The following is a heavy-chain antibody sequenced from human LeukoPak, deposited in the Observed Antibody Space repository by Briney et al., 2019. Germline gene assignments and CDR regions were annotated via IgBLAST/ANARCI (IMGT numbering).Heavy chain of an antibody. J-gene: IGHJ3*02. D-gene: IGHD2-15*01. CDR2: ISGSGGST. CDR3: AKIGGYCSGGSCSSAFDI. Sequence: GGSLRLSCAASGFTFSSYAMSWVRQAPGKGLEWVSAISGSGGSTYYADSVKGRFTISRDNSKNTLYLQMNSLRAEDTAVYYCAKIGGYCSGGSCSSAFDIWGQGTMVTVSS. CDR1: GFTFSSYA. V-gene: IGHV3-23*01.